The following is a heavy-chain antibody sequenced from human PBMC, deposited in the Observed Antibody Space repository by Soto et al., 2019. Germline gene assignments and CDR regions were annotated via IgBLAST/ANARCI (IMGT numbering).Heavy chain of an antibody. D-gene: IGHD4-17*01. J-gene: IGHJ6*03. CDR2: IKSKTDGGTT. CDR1: GFTFSNAW. V-gene: IGHV3-15*01. Sequence: EVQLVESGGGLVKPGGSLRLSCAGSGFTFSNAWMSWVRQAPGKALDWVSRIKSKTDGGTTDYAAAVKGRFTISRDDSTNMLYLQMNSLNTEDTTVYYCTTDLRYGDDNQNYYYYYIDLWGKGTTVTVS. CDR3: TTDLRYGDDNQNYYYYYIDL.